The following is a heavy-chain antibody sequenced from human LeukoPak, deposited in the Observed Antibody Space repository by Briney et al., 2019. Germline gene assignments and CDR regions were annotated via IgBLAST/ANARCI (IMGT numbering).Heavy chain of an antibody. Sequence: SETLSLTCAVYGGSFSGYYWSWIRQPPGKGLEWIGEINHSGSTNYNPSLKSRVTISVDTSKNQFSLKLSSVTAADTAVYYCARGRVATIKYYYYYMDVWGKGTTVTVSS. J-gene: IGHJ6*03. CDR1: GGSFSGYY. D-gene: IGHD5-12*01. CDR3: ARGRVATIKYYYYYMDV. V-gene: IGHV4-34*01. CDR2: INHSGST.